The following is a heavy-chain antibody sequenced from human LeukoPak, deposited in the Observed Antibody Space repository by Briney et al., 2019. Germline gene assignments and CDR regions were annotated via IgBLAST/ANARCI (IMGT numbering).Heavy chain of an antibody. J-gene: IGHJ5*02. Sequence: GGSLRLSCAAPGFTFSTNAMSWFRQAPGKGLEWVSSILSSGSTTYYADAEKRRFAITRDNAQNTLYLQMHTLRAEDKAIDYCATARYDYGDPVGWFDPWGQGTLVTVSS. CDR3: ATARYDYGDPVGWFDP. CDR1: GFTFSTNA. D-gene: IGHD4-17*01. CDR2: ILSSGSTT. V-gene: IGHV3-23*01.